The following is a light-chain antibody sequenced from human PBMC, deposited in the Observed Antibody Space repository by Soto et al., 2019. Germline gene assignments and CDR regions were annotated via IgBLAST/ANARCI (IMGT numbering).Light chain of an antibody. Sequence: TQAPGSLALSLGDRATLSCRASQSISSNSVAWYQQQPGQAPRLLIYGASNRATGIPDRFSGSGSGTDFTLTISRLEPEDFAVYYCQQYGSSSWTFGQGTKVDIK. J-gene: IGKJ1*01. CDR3: QQYGSSSWT. CDR2: GAS. V-gene: IGKV3-20*01. CDR1: QSISSNS.